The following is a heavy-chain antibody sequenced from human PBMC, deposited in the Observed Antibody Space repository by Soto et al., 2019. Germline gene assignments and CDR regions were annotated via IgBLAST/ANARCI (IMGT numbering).Heavy chain of an antibody. V-gene: IGHV3-74*01. D-gene: IGHD3-10*01. Sequence: GGSLRLSCAASGFTFSSYWMHWVRQVPGKGLLWVSRIDEYGNTINYADSVKGRFTISRDNARNTLYLEMNSLRAEDTALYYCTRDIGGKGAYWGPGTLVTSPQ. CDR1: GFTFSSYW. J-gene: IGHJ4*02. CDR3: TRDIGGKGAY. CDR2: IDEYGNTI.